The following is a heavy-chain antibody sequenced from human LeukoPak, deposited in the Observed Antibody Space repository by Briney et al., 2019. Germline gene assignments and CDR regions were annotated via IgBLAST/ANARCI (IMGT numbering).Heavy chain of an antibody. CDR3: ARGMGYSYGHPQGAFDI. CDR2: INPSGGST. J-gene: IGHJ3*02. V-gene: IGHV1-46*01. Sequence: ASVKVSCKASGYTFTSYYMHWVRQAPGQGLEWMGIINPSGGSTSYAQKFQGRVTMTRDTSTSTVYMELRSPRSEDTAVYYCARGMGYSYGHPQGAFDIWGQGTMVTVSS. CDR1: GYTFTSYY. D-gene: IGHD5-18*01.